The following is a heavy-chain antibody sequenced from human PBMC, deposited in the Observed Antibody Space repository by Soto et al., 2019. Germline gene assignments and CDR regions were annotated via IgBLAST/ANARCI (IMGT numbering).Heavy chain of an antibody. J-gene: IGHJ4*02. V-gene: IGHV4-59*01. Sequence: LQPLSLPSAVYGGSFGGYDCRWILQPPGKGLEWIGYIYYTASANYNPSLKSRVTMSVDTSKNQFSLKLTSVTAADTAVYYCVRDKSEGFNHLFGHWGQGTLGTVSS. CDR1: GGSFGGYD. CDR2: IYYTASA. D-gene: IGHD3-3*01. CDR3: VRDKSEGFNHLFGH.